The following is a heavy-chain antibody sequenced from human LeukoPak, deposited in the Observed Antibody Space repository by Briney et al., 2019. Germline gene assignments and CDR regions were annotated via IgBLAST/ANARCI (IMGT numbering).Heavy chain of an antibody. CDR1: GGSISSYY. Sequence: SETLSLTCTVSGGSISSYYWSWIRQPPGKGLEWIGYIYYSGSTNYNPSLKSRVTISVDTSKNQFSLKLSSVTAADTAVYYCARVAGDNSLDYWGQGTLVTVSS. J-gene: IGHJ4*02. V-gene: IGHV4-59*01. D-gene: IGHD3-16*01. CDR2: IYYSGST. CDR3: ARVAGDNSLDY.